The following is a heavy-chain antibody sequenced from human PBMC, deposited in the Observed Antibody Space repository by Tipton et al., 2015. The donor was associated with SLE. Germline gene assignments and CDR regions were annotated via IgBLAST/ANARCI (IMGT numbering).Heavy chain of an antibody. J-gene: IGHJ4*02. Sequence: SLRLSCEVSGFSFISYGTHWVRQAPGKGLEWVAVIWDDGSNTHYADSVKGRFTISRDKSKNTLYLQMSSLRAEDTAVYYCARDGVRGLGTTLLDNWGQGTLVTVSS. CDR2: IWDDGSNT. D-gene: IGHD1-7*01. V-gene: IGHV3-33*01. CDR1: GFSFISYG. CDR3: ARDGVRGLGTTLLDN.